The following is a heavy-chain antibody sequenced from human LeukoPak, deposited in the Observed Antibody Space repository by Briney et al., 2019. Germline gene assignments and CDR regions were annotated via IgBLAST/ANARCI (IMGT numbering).Heavy chain of an antibody. CDR3: ARDHPYCGGDCYLDY. CDR1: GYTFTGYY. V-gene: IGHV1-46*01. D-gene: IGHD2-21*02. J-gene: IGHJ4*02. CDR2: INPSGGST. Sequence: ASVKVSCKASGYTFTGYYMHWVRQAPGQGLEWMGIINPSGGSTSYAQKFQGRVTMTRNTSTSTVYMELSSLRSEDTAVYYCARDHPYCGGDCYLDYWGQGTLVTVSS.